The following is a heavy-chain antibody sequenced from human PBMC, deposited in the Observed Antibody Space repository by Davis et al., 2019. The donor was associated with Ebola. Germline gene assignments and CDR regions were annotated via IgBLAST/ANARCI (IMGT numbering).Heavy chain of an antibody. Sequence: SETLSLTCTVSGGSISTTNYYWGWIRQPPGKGLEWIGSIYYTGATYYNPSLKSRVTISIDTSKNQFSLKLSSVTAADTAVYYCARVGPQEEGLDYWGQGTLVTVSS. CDR1: GGSISTTNYY. V-gene: IGHV4-39*07. CDR3: ARVGPQEEGLDY. J-gene: IGHJ4*02. CDR2: IYYTGAT.